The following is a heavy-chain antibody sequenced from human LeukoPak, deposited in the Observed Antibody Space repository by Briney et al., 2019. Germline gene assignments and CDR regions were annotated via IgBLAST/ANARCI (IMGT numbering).Heavy chain of an antibody. CDR3: AREGYAAGMGDY. D-gene: IGHD6-13*01. CDR1: GYTFTAYY. V-gene: IGHV1-2*02. CDR2: INPKSGGT. J-gene: IGHJ4*02. Sequence: ASVKASCKASGYTFTAYYMHWVRQAPGQGLEWMGWINPKSGGTDYAQKFQDRVTMTRDTSISTAYMELRSLRSDDTAVYYCAREGYAAGMGDYWGQGTLVTVSS.